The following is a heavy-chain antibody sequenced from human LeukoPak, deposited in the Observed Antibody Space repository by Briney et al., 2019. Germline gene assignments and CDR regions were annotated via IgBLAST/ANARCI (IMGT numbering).Heavy chain of an antibody. D-gene: IGHD6-6*01. CDR1: GGSISSGGYS. CDR2: IYHSGST. J-gene: IGHJ4*02. V-gene: IGHV4-30-2*01. CDR3: ARVIAARPHYDY. Sequence: SETLSLTCAVSGGSISSGGYSWSWIRQPPGKGLEWIGYIYHSGSTYYNPSLKSRVTISVDRSKNQFSLKLSSVTAADTAVYYCARVIAARPHYDYWGQGTLVTVSS.